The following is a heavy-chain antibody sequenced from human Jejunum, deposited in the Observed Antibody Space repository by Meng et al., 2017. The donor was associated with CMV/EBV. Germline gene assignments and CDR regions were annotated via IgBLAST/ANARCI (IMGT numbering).Heavy chain of an antibody. Sequence: GYTFSNYGFTWVRRAPGQGLEWMGYISPYNDNANYAQKFQGRVTMTRDNTENSLFLQMNSLRAEDTAVYYCARGRDVYGDPYFDYWGQGTLVTVSS. CDR2: ISPYNDNA. CDR1: GYTFSNYG. J-gene: IGHJ4*02. CDR3: ARGRDVYGDPYFDY. V-gene: IGHV1-18*01. D-gene: IGHD4-17*01.